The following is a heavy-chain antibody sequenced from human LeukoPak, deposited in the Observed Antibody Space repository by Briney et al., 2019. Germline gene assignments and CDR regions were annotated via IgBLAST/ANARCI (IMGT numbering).Heavy chain of an antibody. J-gene: IGHJ4*01. CDR3: ARGYYGDTHFDY. D-gene: IGHD4-17*01. V-gene: IGHV3-74*01. CDR2: MNNDGSST. CDR1: GFTFSTYW. Sequence: GGSLGPSCAASGFTFSTYWMHWVRQAPGKGLVWVSRMNNDGSSTNYADSVKGRFTISRDNAKNTLYLQMNSLRAEDTAVYYCARGYYGDTHFDYWGQGILVTLSS.